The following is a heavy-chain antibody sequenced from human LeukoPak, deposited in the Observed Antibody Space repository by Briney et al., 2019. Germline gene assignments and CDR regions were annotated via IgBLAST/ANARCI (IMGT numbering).Heavy chain of an antibody. J-gene: IGHJ4*02. CDR1: GFTVSSNY. CDR3: ARSPRNRHSDY. Sequence: GGSLRLSCAASGFTVSSNYMSWVRQAPGKGLEWVSVIYSGGSTYYADSVKGRFTISRDNTKNTLYLQMNSLRAEDTAVYYCARSPRNRHSDYWGQGTLVTVSS. D-gene: IGHD2/OR15-2a*01. CDR2: IYSGGST. V-gene: IGHV3-66*02.